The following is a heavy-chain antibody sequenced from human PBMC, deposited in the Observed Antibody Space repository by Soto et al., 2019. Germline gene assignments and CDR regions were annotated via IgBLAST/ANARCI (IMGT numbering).Heavy chain of an antibody. CDR2: ITSSGGT. V-gene: IGHV3-23*01. Sequence: EGSLILSCEASGFTFYNYSLAWVRQAPGRGLEWVSGITSSGGTYYADAVKGRFTISRDNSENTLYLQMNSLRAEDTAVYYCAKGESSVSASYLDPWGQGTLVTVSS. CDR1: GFTFYNYS. D-gene: IGHD1-26*01. CDR3: AKGESSVSASYLDP. J-gene: IGHJ5*02.